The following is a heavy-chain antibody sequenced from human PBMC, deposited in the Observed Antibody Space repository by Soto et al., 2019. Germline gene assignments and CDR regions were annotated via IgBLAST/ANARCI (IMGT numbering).Heavy chain of an antibody. Sequence: QVQLQESGPGLVKPSETLSLTCTVSGGSISSYYWSWIRQPPGKGLEWIGYIYSSGITNYNPSLTSRVTFSVDTSKNHFSLKLTSVTAADTAVYYCARPLGYDTGGYYRSWFDPWGQGTLVTVSS. J-gene: IGHJ5*02. V-gene: IGHV4-59*08. CDR2: IYSSGIT. CDR3: ARPLGYDTGGYYRSWFDP. D-gene: IGHD3-22*01. CDR1: GGSISSYY.